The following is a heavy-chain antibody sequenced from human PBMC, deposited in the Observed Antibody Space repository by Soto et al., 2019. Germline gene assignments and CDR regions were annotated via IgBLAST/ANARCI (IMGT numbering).Heavy chain of an antibody. CDR2: IYWDDDK. J-gene: IGHJ4*02. V-gene: IGHV2-5*02. Sequence: QITLKESGPTLVKPTQTLTLTCTFSGFSLSTGGVGVGWIRQPPGKALEWLALIYWDDDKRYRTSLQNRLTIPADTTYNQVVLSMSNMGPDDTTTYYCAHRNVEVVGGSTNTVDCWGQGALVTVSS. CDR3: AHRNVEVVGGSTNTVDC. D-gene: IGHD2-15*01. CDR1: GFSLSTGGVG.